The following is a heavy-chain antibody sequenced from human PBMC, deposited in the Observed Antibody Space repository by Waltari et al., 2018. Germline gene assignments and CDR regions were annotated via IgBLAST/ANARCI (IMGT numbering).Heavy chain of an antibody. D-gene: IGHD3-16*01. CDR3: ATYVGASIGTAAFDV. CDR1: GGSITNNRHY. V-gene: IGHV4-39*01. Sequence: LQESGPVLVKPSETLSLTCSVSGGSITNNRHYWAWIRQPPGKGLEWTATISYTGATYNNPSLKSRVTISGDTSKNQFSLKLNSVTAADTAVYYCATYVGASIGTAAFDVWGQGTMVTVSS. J-gene: IGHJ3*01. CDR2: ISYTGAT.